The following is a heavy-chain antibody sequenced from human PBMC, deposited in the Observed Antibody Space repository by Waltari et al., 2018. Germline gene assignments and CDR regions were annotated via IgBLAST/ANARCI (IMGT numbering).Heavy chain of an antibody. CDR2: IYSGGSST. V-gene: IGHV3-23*03. J-gene: IGHJ4*02. Sequence: EVQLLESGGGLVQPGGSLRLSCAASGFTFSSYAMSWVRQAPGKGLEWVSVIYSGGSSTYYADSVKGRFTISRDNSKNTLYLQMNSLRAEDTAVYYCATAMYYYDSSGHYYFDYWGQGTLVTVSS. D-gene: IGHD3-22*01. CDR3: ATAMYYYDSSGHYYFDY. CDR1: GFTFSSYA.